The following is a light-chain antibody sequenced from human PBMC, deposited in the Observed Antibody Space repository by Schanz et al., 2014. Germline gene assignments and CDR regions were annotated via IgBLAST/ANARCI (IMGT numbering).Light chain of an antibody. CDR1: SDVVEGYNF. V-gene: IGLV2-8*01. Sequence: QSALTQPPSASGSPGQSVTISCTATSDVVEGYNFVSWYQQHPGRAPKLLIYDVSKRPSGVPDRFSGSKSGNTASLTISGLQTDDEADYYCCSFVGSWVFGGGTKLTVL. CDR2: DVS. CDR3: CSFVGSWV. J-gene: IGLJ3*02.